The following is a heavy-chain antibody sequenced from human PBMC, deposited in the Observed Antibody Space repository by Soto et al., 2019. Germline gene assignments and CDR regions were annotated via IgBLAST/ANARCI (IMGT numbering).Heavy chain of an antibody. D-gene: IGHD3-10*01. CDR2: IGGSDGST. V-gene: IGHV3-23*01. CDR3: ANDRLGSVGGLYDP. Sequence: EVQLLESGGGLVQPGGSLRLSCAASGFPFSNYALTWVRQAPGKGLEGASCIGGSDGSTYYADSVKGRFTIARDNSKNTLHLQMNSLRVEDTAVYYCANDRLGSVGGLYDPWGQGTLVTVSS. CDR1: GFPFSNYA. J-gene: IGHJ5*02.